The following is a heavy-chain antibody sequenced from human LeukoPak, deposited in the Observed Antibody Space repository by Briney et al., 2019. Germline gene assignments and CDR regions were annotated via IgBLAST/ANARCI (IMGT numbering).Heavy chain of an antibody. CDR2: IIPIFGTA. Sequence: ASVKVSCKASGGTFSRYAISWVRQAPGQGLEWMGGIIPIFGTANYAQKFQGRVTSTADESTSTGYMGKSSVRSEDTAVYYCARDPLFDWSKRGFDNWFDPWGQGTLVTVSS. J-gene: IGHJ5*02. V-gene: IGHV1-69*13. CDR3: ARDPLFDWSKRGFDNWFDP. D-gene: IGHD3-9*01. CDR1: GGTFSRYA.